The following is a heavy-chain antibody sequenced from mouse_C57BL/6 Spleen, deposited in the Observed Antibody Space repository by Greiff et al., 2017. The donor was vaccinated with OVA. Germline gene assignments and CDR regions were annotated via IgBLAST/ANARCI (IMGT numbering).Heavy chain of an antibody. Sequence: QVQLQQPGAELVMPGASVKLSCKASGYTFTSYWMHWVKQRPGQGLEWIGEIDPSDSYTNYNQKFKGKSPLTVDKSSSTAYMQRSSLTSEDSAVYYCARKPLYYFDYWGQGTTLTVSS. J-gene: IGHJ2*01. V-gene: IGHV1-69*01. CDR1: GYTFTSYW. CDR3: ARKPLYYFDY. CDR2: IDPSDSYT.